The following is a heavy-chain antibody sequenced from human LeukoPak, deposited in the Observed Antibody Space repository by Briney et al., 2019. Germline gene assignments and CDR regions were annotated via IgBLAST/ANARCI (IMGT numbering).Heavy chain of an antibody. CDR3: ARGVYGSRPRYFDY. V-gene: IGHV1-2*04. Sequence: ASVKVSCKASGYTFTGYYMHWLRQAPGQGLEWMGWINPNSGGTNYAQKFQGWVTMTRDTSISTAYMELSRLRSDDTAVYYCARGVYGSRPRYFDYWGQGTLVTVSS. J-gene: IGHJ4*02. CDR1: GYTFTGYY. D-gene: IGHD3-10*01. CDR2: INPNSGGT.